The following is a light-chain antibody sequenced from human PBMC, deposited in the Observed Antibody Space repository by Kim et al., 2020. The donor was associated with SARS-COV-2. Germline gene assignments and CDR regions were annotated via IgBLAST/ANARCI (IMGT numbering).Light chain of an antibody. CDR2: LNSDGSH. V-gene: IGLV4-69*01. J-gene: IGLJ3*02. CDR1: SGHSSYA. Sequence: LGASVKLTCTLSSGHSSYAIAWHQQQPEKGPRYLMKLNSDGSHSKGDGIPDRFSGSSSGAERYLTISSLQSEDEADYYCQTWGTEVFGGGTKVTVL. CDR3: QTWGTEV.